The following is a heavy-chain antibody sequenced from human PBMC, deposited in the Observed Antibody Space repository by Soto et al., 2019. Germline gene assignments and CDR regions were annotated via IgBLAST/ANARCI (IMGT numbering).Heavy chain of an antibody. D-gene: IGHD6-19*01. CDR1: GFTFSSYW. Sequence: GGSLRLSCAASGFTFSSYWMSWVRQAPGKGLEWVSYISSSSSTIYYADSVKGRFTISRDNAKNSLYLQMNSLRDEDTAVYYCARGGQWLDEIYYFDYWGQGTLVTLSS. J-gene: IGHJ4*02. CDR2: ISSSSSTI. V-gene: IGHV3-48*02. CDR3: ARGGQWLDEIYYFDY.